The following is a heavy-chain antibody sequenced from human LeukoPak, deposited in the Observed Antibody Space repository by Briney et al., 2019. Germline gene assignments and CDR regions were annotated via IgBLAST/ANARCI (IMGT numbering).Heavy chain of an antibody. CDR3: ARDSITMIVVVTPGYWFDP. Sequence: PSETLSLTCTVSGYSISSGYYWGWIRQPPGKGLEWIGSIYHSGSTYYNPSLKSRVTISVDTSKNQFSLKLSSVTAADTAVYYCARDSITMIVVVTPGYWFDPWGQGTLVTVSS. CDR1: GYSISSGYY. CDR2: IYHSGST. V-gene: IGHV4-38-2*02. D-gene: IGHD3-22*01. J-gene: IGHJ5*02.